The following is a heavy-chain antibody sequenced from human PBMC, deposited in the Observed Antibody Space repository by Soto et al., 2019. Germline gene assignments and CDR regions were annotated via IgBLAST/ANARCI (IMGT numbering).Heavy chain of an antibody. V-gene: IGHV3-74*01. CDR2: INSDGSTT. CDR3: ARIAAAGTHFDY. Sequence: PGGSLRLSCAASGFTFSDYWMNWVRQAPGKGLVWVSRINSDGSTTSYADSVKGRFTISRDNAKNTLYLQMNSLRAEDTAVYYCARIAAAGTHFDYWGQGTLVTVSS. D-gene: IGHD6-13*01. CDR1: GFTFSDYW. J-gene: IGHJ4*02.